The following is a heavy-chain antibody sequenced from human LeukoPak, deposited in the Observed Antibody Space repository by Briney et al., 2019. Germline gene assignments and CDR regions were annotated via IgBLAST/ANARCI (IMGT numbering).Heavy chain of an antibody. J-gene: IGHJ4*02. Sequence: GGSLRLSCAASGFTFSTYTMNWVRQAPGEGLEWVSSLSSDRRYIYYADSVKGRFTISRDNAKNSLYLQMNSLRAEDTAVYFCAREDDPKPKYDYWGQGTLVTVSS. CDR2: LSSDRRYI. D-gene: IGHD1-1*01. V-gene: IGHV3-21*01. CDR3: AREDDPKPKYDY. CDR1: GFTFSTYT.